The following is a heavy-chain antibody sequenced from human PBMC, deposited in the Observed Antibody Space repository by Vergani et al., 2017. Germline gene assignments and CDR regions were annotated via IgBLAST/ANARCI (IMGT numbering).Heavy chain of an antibody. CDR3: ARDGVGATEYYYGMDV. CDR1: GFTFSTYS. CDR2: ISSSSTYI. D-gene: IGHD1-26*01. J-gene: IGHJ6*02. V-gene: IGHV3-21*01. Sequence: VQLVESGGGVVQPGRSLRLSCAASGFTFSTYSMNWVRQAPGKGLEWVSSISSSSTYIYYADSVKGRFTISRDNAKNSLYLQMNSLRAEDTAVYYCARDGVGATEYYYGMDVWGQGTTVTVSS.